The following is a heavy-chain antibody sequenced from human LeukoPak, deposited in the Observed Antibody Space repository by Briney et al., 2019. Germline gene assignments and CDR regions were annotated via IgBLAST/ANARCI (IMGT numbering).Heavy chain of an antibody. V-gene: IGHV3-7*01. D-gene: IGHD6-19*01. CDR1: GFTFSSYW. CDR2: IKQDGSEK. CDR3: ARGGSGWTVDAFDI. Sequence: GGSLRLSCAASGFTFSSYWMSWVRQAPGKGLEWVANIKQDGSEKYYVDSVKGRFTISRDNAKNSLYLQMNSLRAEDTAVYYCARGGSGWTVDAFDIWGQGTVVTVSS. J-gene: IGHJ3*02.